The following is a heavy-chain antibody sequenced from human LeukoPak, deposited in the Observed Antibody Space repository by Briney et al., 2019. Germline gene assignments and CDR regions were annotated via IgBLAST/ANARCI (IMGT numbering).Heavy chain of an antibody. CDR2: ISYDGSNK. D-gene: IGHD1-26*01. CDR1: GFTFSSYG. Sequence: GGSLRLSCAASGFTFSSYGMHWVRQAPGKGLEWVAVISYDGSNKYYADSVKGRFTISRDNSKNTLYLQMNSLRAEDTAVYYCAREWELPLVFDYWGQGTLVTVSS. V-gene: IGHV3-30*03. CDR3: AREWELPLVFDY. J-gene: IGHJ4*02.